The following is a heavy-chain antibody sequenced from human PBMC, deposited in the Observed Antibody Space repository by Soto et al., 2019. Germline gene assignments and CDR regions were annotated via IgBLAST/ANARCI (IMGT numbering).Heavy chain of an antibody. CDR1: GGSFRTYT. J-gene: IGHJ6*02. CDR3: TRDRGGTSLYYAMAV. Sequence: SVKVSCKASGGSFRTYTTSWVRQAPGQGLEWVGGIIPIFGTVNYAQKLRDRVTITADESTSTAYMELTNLRSEDTAVYYCTRDRGGTSLYYAMAVWGQGTTATVSS. V-gene: IGHV1-69*13. D-gene: IGHD1-26*01. CDR2: IIPIFGTV.